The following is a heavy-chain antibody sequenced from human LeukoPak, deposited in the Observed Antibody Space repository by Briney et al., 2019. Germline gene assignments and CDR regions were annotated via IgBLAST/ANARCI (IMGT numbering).Heavy chain of an antibody. CDR1: GFTFSNAW. CDR2: QSNADGGTT. J-gene: IGHJ4*02. V-gene: IGHV3-15*01. D-gene: IGHD3-10*01. Sequence: GGSLRLSCAASGFTFSNAWMIQSNADGGTTVYTAPVKDRFTISRDDSRKTLYLQMNRLKTEDTGVYYCTIDDAGLAPEYWGQGTLVTVSS. CDR3: TIDDAGLAPEY.